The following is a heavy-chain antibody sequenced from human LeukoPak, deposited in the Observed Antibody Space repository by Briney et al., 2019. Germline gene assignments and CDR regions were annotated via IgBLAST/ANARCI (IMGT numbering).Heavy chain of an antibody. CDR2: IYYSGST. J-gene: IGHJ5*02. Sequence: SETLSLTCTVSGGSISSGGYYWSWIRQHPGKGLEWIGYIYYSGSTYYNPSLKSRVTISVDTSKNQFSLKLSSVTAADTAVYYCARAAGYQLLSWRFDPWGQGTLVTVSS. CDR1: GGSISSGGYY. V-gene: IGHV4-31*03. D-gene: IGHD2-2*01. CDR3: ARAAGYQLLSWRFDP.